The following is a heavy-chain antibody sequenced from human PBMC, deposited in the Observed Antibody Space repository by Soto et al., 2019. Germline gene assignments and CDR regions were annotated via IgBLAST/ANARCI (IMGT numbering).Heavy chain of an antibody. CDR1: GYTFTNYA. J-gene: IGHJ4*02. Sequence: ASVKVSCKASGYTFTNYAIHWVRQAPGQRLEWMGWINAGNGNTKYSRKFQGRVTITRDTSASTAYMELSSLRSEDTAIYYCARVQYASGTEVFDYWGQGTLVTVSS. CDR2: INAGNGNT. D-gene: IGHD6-19*01. V-gene: IGHV1-3*01. CDR3: ARVQYASGTEVFDY.